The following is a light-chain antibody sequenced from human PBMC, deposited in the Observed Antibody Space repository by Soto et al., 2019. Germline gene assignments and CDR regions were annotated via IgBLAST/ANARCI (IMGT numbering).Light chain of an antibody. CDR1: SSDVGGYNY. CDR3: SSYTSSGSSVV. Sequence: QSVLTQPASVSGSPGQSITISCTGTSSDVGGYNYVSWYQQHPGKAPKLMIYDVSNRPSGVSNRFSGSKSGNTASLTISGLQAEDEADYYCSSYTSSGSSVVFGGGTKLTVL. CDR2: DVS. J-gene: IGLJ2*01. V-gene: IGLV2-14*01.